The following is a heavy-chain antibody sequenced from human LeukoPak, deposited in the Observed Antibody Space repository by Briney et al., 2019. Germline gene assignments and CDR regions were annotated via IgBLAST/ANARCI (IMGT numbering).Heavy chain of an antibody. CDR3: ARHVAYGPLEI. Sequence: SETLSLTCTVPGGSISSSSYFWDWIRQPPGKGLEWLGNIYYSGSTDYNPSLKTRVTMSVDTSNNRFSLQVNSVTAADTAVYYCARHVAYGPLEIWGQGTMVTVSS. D-gene: IGHD3-10*01. V-gene: IGHV4-39*01. CDR2: IYYSGST. J-gene: IGHJ3*02. CDR1: GGSISSSSYF.